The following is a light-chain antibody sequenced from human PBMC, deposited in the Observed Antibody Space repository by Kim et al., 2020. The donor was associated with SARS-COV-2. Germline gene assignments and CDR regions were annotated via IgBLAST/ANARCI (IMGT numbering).Light chain of an antibody. V-gene: IGLV3-25*03. CDR3: QSPDSSATYQV. CDR2: KDT. CDR1: ALPKQY. J-gene: IGLJ3*02. Sequence: SYELTQPSSVSVSPGQTARITCSGDALPKQYSYWYQQKPGQAPVLVIYKDTERPSGIPARFSGSSSGTTVTLTISGVQAEDEADYYCQSPDSSATYQVFGGGTQLTVL.